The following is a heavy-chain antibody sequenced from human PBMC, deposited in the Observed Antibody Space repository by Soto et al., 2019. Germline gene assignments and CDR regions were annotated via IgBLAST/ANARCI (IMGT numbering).Heavy chain of an antibody. CDR2: ISSNGGST. D-gene: IGHD4-17*01. CDR3: AGAGTVTTGGGYYYYYMDV. J-gene: IGHJ6*03. CDR1: GFTFSSYA. V-gene: IGHV3-64*01. Sequence: GGSLRLSCAASGFTFSSYAMHWVRQAPGKGLEYVSAISSNGGSTYYANSVKGRFTISRDNSKNTLYLQMGSLRAEDRAVYYCAGAGTVTTGGGYYYYYMDVWGKGTTVTVSS.